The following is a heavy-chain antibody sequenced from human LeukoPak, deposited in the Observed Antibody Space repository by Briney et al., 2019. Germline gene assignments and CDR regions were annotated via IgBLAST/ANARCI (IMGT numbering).Heavy chain of an antibody. Sequence: GGSLRLSCAASGFTFSSYWMQWVRQAPGKGLVWVSRIDGDGSSTNYADSVKGRLTISRDNAKNTLYLQMNSLRAEDTAVYYCARGRFGELSVATFDIWGQGTMVTVSS. CDR2: IDGDGSST. V-gene: IGHV3-74*01. CDR3: ARGRFGELSVATFDI. D-gene: IGHD3-10*01. CDR1: GFTFSSYW. J-gene: IGHJ3*02.